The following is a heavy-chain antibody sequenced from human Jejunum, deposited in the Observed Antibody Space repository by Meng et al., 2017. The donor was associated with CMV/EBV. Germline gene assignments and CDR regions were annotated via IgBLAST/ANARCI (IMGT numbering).Heavy chain of an antibody. CDR2: IYDPGRT. D-gene: IGHD2-8*02. CDR3: ATARRGCSTDSCYLEN. CDR1: VSLSSTDW. Sequence: VSLSSTDWFVWVRQSPGKGPEWIGEIYDPGRTNSNPSLKSRLTISVDKSKNQVSLNLSSVTAADTAVYYCATARRGCSTDSCYLENWGQGTLVTVSS. J-gene: IGHJ4*02. V-gene: IGHV4-4*02.